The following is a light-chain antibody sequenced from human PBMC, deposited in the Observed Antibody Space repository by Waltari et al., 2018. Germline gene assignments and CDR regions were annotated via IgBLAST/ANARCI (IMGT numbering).Light chain of an antibody. Sequence: EVVLRQSPATLSVSPGDRATLSCRASQRVSSNLAWYQQKPGQAPRLLMYGASTRATGVPARFSGSGSGTDFTLTITNMQSEDFAVYYCQQYNNWPPITFGQGTRLEIK. CDR3: QQYNNWPPIT. V-gene: IGKV3-15*01. CDR1: QRVSSN. CDR2: GAS. J-gene: IGKJ5*01.